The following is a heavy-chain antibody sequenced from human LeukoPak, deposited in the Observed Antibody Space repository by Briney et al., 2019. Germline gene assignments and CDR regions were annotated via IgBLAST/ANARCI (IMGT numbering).Heavy chain of an antibody. Sequence: PGGSLRLSCAASGFTFSNYAMTWVRQAPGKGLEWVSTISGNSGSTYYADSVKGRFTISRDNSKNTFCLQMNSLRAEDTAIYYCAFVGFHNVYWGQGSLVTVSS. CDR2: ISGNSGST. J-gene: IGHJ1*01. D-gene: IGHD1-20*01. CDR1: GFTFSNYA. V-gene: IGHV3-23*01. CDR3: AFVGFHNVY.